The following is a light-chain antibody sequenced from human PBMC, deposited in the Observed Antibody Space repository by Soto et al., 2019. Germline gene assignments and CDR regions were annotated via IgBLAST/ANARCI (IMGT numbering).Light chain of an antibody. CDR2: GAS. V-gene: IGKV1-39*01. CDR3: QESFNWLGT. Sequence: DSHLKPSACSLSSSVVVRVTIPSRASQYIGDFLNWYQQTPGKAPKLLIFGASKLHIGVPSRFSGSGSGTEFTLTINNLQREDFASYYCQESFNWLGTVGRGTKVDI. J-gene: IGKJ1*01. CDR1: QYIGDF.